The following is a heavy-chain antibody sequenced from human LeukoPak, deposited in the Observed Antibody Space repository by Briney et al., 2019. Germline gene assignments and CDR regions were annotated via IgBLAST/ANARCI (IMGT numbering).Heavy chain of an antibody. CDR3: ARASFGDPGYMDV. J-gene: IGHJ6*03. V-gene: IGHV4-61*02. Sequence: KTSETLSLTCTVSGYSISSGYYWSWIRQPAGKGLEWIGRIYTSGSTNYNPSLKSRVTISVDTSKNQFSLKLSSVTAADTAVYYCARASFGDPGYMDVWGKGTTVTISS. D-gene: IGHD2/OR15-2a*01. CDR2: IYTSGST. CDR1: GYSISSGYY.